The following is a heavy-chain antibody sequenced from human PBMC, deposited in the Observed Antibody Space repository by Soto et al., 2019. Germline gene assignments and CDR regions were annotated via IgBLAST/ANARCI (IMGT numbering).Heavy chain of an antibody. D-gene: IGHD2-2*03. V-gene: IGHV3-30-3*01. CDR2: ISYDGSNK. J-gene: IGHJ5*02. Sequence: QVQLVESGGGVVQPGRSLRLSCAASGFTFSSYAMHWVRQAPGKGLEWVAVISYDGSNKYYADSVKGRFTISRDNSKHTLYLQMNSLRAEDTAVYYCARDLLDGSESWGQGTLVTVSS. CDR1: GFTFSSYA. CDR3: ARDLLDGSES.